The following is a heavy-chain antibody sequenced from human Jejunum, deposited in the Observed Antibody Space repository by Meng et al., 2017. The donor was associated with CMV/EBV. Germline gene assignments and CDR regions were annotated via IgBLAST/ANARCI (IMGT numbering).Heavy chain of an antibody. CDR1: GSINYNT. CDR3: ARWSGSESYPSADY. CDR2: VSYSGST. Sequence: GSINYNTWSWIRQSARKGLEWIGSVSYSGSTNYSPSLKSRVSISMDTSENQFSLKVTSVTAGDTAVYYCARWSGSESYPSADYWGQGTLVTVSS. V-gene: IGHV4-59*01. J-gene: IGHJ4*02. D-gene: IGHD3-10*01.